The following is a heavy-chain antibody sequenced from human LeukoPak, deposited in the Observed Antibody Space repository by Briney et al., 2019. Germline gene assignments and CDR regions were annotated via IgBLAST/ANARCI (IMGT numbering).Heavy chain of an antibody. D-gene: IGHD2-2*01. J-gene: IGHJ3*02. CDR3: GRVSRSASSYRALDI. CDR2: IKEDGSEK. CDR1: GFTFSSCW. V-gene: IGHV3-7*01. Sequence: GGSLRLSCAASGFTFSSCWMSWVRQAPGKGLEWVANIKEDGSEKHYVDSVKGRFTISRDNTKNSLYLQMNSLRAEDTAMYYCGRVSRSASSYRALDIWGQGTMVTVS.